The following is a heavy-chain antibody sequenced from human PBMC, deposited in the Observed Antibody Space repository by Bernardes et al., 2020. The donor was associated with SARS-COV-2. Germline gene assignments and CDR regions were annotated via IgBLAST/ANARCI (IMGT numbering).Heavy chain of an antibody. D-gene: IGHD5-18*01. V-gene: IGHV3-23*01. CDR2: ISCSGTST. Sequence: GGTLRLSCAASGFTFSAYTMSWVRQAPGKGLEWVSVISCSGTSTYYADSVKGRFTISRDNSRTTLYLQMNSLRAEDTAVYYCAKGHSRYYYGMDVWGQGTTVTVFS. J-gene: IGHJ6*02. CDR3: AKGHSRYYYGMDV. CDR1: GFTFSAYT.